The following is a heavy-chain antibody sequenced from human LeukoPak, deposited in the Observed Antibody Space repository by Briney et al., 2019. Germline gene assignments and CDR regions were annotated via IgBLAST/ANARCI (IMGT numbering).Heavy chain of an antibody. Sequence: GGSLSLSCAASGFTFSSYWMSWVRQAPGKGLEWVANIKQDGSEKNYVDSVKGRFTISRDNAKNSLYLQMNSLRAEDTAVYYCARDPRENWGSEYSFFDPWGQGTLVTVSS. J-gene: IGHJ5*02. D-gene: IGHD7-27*01. CDR3: ARDPRENWGSEYSFFDP. V-gene: IGHV3-7*01. CDR2: IKQDGSEK. CDR1: GFTFSSYW.